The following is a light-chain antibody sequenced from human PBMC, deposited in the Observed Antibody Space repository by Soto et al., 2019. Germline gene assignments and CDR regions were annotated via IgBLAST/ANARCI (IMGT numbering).Light chain of an antibody. CDR1: QSVSSN. CDR2: GAS. Sequence: EIVMTQSPATLSVSPGARAPLSCRASQSVSSNLAWYQQKPGQAPRLLIYGASTRATGIPARFSGSGSGTEFTLTISSLQSADFAVYFCQQYNNWARTFGQGTKVDI. J-gene: IGKJ1*01. V-gene: IGKV3-15*01. CDR3: QQYNNWART.